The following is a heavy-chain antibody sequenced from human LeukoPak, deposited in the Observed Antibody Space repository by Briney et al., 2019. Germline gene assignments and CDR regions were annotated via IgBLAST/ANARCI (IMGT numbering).Heavy chain of an antibody. CDR2: IVVGSGNT. Sequence: TSVKVSCKASGFTFTSSAVQWVRQARGQHVEWIGWIVVGSGNTNYAQKFQERVTITRDMSTSLVYMEQSSLRSEDTAVYYCAAEAAYYYDSRDAFDVWGQGTMVTVSS. CDR3: AAEAAYYYDSRDAFDV. D-gene: IGHD3-22*01. J-gene: IGHJ3*01. V-gene: IGHV1-58*01. CDR1: GFTFTSSA.